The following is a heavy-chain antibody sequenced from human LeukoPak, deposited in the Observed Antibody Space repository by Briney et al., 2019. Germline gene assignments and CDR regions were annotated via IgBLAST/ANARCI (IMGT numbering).Heavy chain of an antibody. CDR1: GGSISSGTYY. D-gene: IGHD6-13*01. CDR3: AKASYIVAAGTIDY. V-gene: IGHV4-61*02. Sequence: PSETLSLTCTVSGGSISSGTYYWSWIRQPAGKGLEWIGRIYTSGSTNYNPSLKSRVTMSVDTSKNQFSLKLSSVTAADTAVYYCAKASYIVAAGTIDYWGQGTLVTGS. J-gene: IGHJ4*02. CDR2: IYTSGST.